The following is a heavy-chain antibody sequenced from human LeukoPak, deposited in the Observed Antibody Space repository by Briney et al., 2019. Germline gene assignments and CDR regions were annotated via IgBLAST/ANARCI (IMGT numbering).Heavy chain of an antibody. Sequence: GGSLRLSCVGSQFTFRSYSVSWVRQAPGKGLETVSGISPSGATTYYVDSVKGRFTISRDNAKKSVYLQMNSLRAEDTAVYFCARGLLVVGSKKGHPGNYWGPGTLVAVSS. V-gene: IGHV3-23*01. D-gene: IGHD2-21*01. CDR2: ISPSGATT. CDR3: ARGLLVVGSKKGHPGNY. J-gene: IGHJ4*02. CDR1: QFTFRSYS.